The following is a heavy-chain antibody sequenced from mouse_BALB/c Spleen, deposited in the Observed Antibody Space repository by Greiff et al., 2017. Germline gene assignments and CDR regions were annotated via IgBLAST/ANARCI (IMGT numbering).Heavy chain of an antibody. Sequence: EVQLQQSGAELVKPGASVKLSCTASGFNIKDTYMHWVKQRPEQGLEWIGRIDPANGNTKYDPKFQGKATITADTSSNTAYLQLSSLTSEDTAVYYCARCAYYHYYAMDYWGQGTSVTVSS. J-gene: IGHJ4*01. D-gene: IGHD1-1*01. CDR2: IDPANGNT. V-gene: IGHV14-3*02. CDR3: ARCAYYHYYAMDY. CDR1: GFNIKDTY.